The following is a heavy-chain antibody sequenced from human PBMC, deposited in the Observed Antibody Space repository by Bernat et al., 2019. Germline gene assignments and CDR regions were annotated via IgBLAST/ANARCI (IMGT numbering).Heavy chain of an antibody. Sequence: ELQVVETGGGLIQPGGSLRLSCAASGFTFSSYAMSWVRQAPGKGLEWVSSISGSGGSTYYADSVKGRFTISRDNSKNTLYLQMNSLRAEDTAVYYCAKAYSSSWYEFFQHWGQGTLVTVSS. D-gene: IGHD6-13*01. CDR2: ISGSGGST. CDR3: AKAYSSSWYEFFQH. J-gene: IGHJ1*01. CDR1: GFTFSSYA. V-gene: IGHV3-23*04.